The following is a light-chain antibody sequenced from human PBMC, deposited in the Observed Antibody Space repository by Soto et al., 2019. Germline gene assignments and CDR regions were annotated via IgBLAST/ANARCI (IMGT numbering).Light chain of an antibody. J-gene: IGLJ1*01. CDR2: EAT. CDR3: ISYNTDDTFV. CDR1: RMDIVASNS. V-gene: IGLV2-14*01. Sequence: ALPQPPSVPGSPGQSITISCAGTRMDIVASNSVSWYQHLPGRSPTLITYEATNRPSGVYALFSGSKPDNPASLTISVLQTDDESEYFFISYNTDDTFVFXGGTKVTV.